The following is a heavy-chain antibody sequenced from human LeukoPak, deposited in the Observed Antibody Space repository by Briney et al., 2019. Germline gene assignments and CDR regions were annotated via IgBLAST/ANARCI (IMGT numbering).Heavy chain of an antibody. V-gene: IGHV3-21*01. D-gene: IGHD6-19*01. CDR1: GFTFSSYS. J-gene: IGHJ4*02. Sequence: GGSLRLSCAASGFTFSSYSMNWVRQAPGKGLEWVLSISSSSSYIYYADSVKGRFTISRDNAKNSLYLQMNSLRAEDTAVYYCARVISVAGYDYWGKGTLVTVSS. CDR3: ARVISVAGYDY. CDR2: ISSSSSYI.